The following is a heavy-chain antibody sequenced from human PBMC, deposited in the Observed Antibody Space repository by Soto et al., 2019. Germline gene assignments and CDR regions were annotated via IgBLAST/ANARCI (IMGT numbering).Heavy chain of an antibody. D-gene: IGHD6-13*01. Sequence: ASVKVSCKASGGTFSSYAISWVRQAPGQGLEWMGGITPIFGTANYAQKFQGRVTITADESTSTAYMELSSLRSEDTAVYYCARGRRIAAAGIYYYYYGMDVWGQGTTVTVSS. J-gene: IGHJ6*02. CDR3: ARGRRIAAAGIYYYYYGMDV. CDR2: ITPIFGTA. CDR1: GGTFSSYA. V-gene: IGHV1-69*13.